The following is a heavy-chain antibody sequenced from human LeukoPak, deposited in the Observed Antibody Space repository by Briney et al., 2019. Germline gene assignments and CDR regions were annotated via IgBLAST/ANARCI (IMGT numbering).Heavy chain of an antibody. V-gene: IGHV4-59*01. CDR1: GGSISSYY. CDR2: IYYSGST. CDR3: ARDHGSGSYSPYYYGMDV. D-gene: IGHD3-10*01. J-gene: IGHJ6*02. Sequence: SETLSLTCTVSGGSISSYYWSWIRQPPGKGLEWIGYIYYSGSTNYNPSLKSRVTISVDTSKNQFSLKLSSVTAADTAVYYCARDHGSGSYSPYYYGMDVWGQGTTVTASS.